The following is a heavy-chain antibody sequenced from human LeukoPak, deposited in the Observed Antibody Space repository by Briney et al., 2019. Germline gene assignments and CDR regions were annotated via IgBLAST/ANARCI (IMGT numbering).Heavy chain of an antibody. CDR3: ARGVHPGYSGNEGG. CDR2: IYHSGST. D-gene: IGHD5-12*01. V-gene: IGHV4-38-2*01. Sequence: PSETLSLTCAVSGYSISSGYYWGWIRQPPGKGLEWIGSIYHSGSTYYNPSLKSRVTISVDTSNNQFSLKLSSVTAADTAVYYCARGVHPGYSGNEGGWGQGTLVTVSS. J-gene: IGHJ4*02. CDR1: GYSISSGYY.